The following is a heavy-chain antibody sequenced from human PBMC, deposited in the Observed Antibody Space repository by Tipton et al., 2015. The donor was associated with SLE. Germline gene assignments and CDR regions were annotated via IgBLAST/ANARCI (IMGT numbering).Heavy chain of an antibody. CDR3: AKESTYYGSGSPLT. CDR2: ISWNSGSI. Sequence: RSLRLSCAASGFTFDDYAMHWVRPAPGKGLEWVSGISWNSGSIGYADSVKGRFTISRDNAKNSLYLQMNSLRAEDTALYYCAKESTYYGSGSPLTWGQGTLVTVSS. V-gene: IGHV3-9*01. D-gene: IGHD3-10*01. J-gene: IGHJ4*02. CDR1: GFTFDDYA.